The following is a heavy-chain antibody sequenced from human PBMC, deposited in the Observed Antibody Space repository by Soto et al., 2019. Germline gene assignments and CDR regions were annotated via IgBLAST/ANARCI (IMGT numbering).Heavy chain of an antibody. D-gene: IGHD1-1*01. J-gene: IGHJ3*02. CDR3: ARSNWNHGSGAFDS. CDR1: GYSISSSNW. V-gene: IGHV4-28*01. CDR2: IYYSGST. Sequence: SETLSLTCAVSGYSISSSNWWGWIRQPPGKGLEWIGYIYYSGSTYYNPSLKSRVTMSVDTSKNQFSLKLSSVTAVDTAVYYCARSNWNHGSGAFDSWGQGTMVTV.